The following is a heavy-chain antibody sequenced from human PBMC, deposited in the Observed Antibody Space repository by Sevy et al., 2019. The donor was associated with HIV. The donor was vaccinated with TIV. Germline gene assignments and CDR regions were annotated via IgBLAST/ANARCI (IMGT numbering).Heavy chain of an antibody. CDR2: ISYDGSNK. Sequence: GGSLRLSCAASGFTFSSYAMHWVRQAPGKGLEWVVVISYDGSNKYYADTVKGRFTISRDNSKKTLYLQMNSLRAEDTAVYYWARGGDVDTAMDGVWGQGTTVTVSS. V-gene: IGHV3-30*04. J-gene: IGHJ6*02. CDR3: ARGGDVDTAMDGV. D-gene: IGHD5-18*01. CDR1: GFTFSSYA.